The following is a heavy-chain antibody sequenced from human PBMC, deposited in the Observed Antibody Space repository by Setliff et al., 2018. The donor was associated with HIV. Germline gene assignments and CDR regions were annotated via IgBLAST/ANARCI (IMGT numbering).Heavy chain of an antibody. CDR1: GYTFTSYA. V-gene: IGHV7-4-1*02. J-gene: IGHJ3*02. Sequence: ASVKVSCKASGYTFTSYAMNWVRQAPGQGLEWMGRISPNTGNPTYAQGFTGRFVFSLDTSVSTAYLQISGLKAEDTAVYYCARKQSWSSGGEAFDIWGQGTMVTVSS. CDR3: ARKQSWSSGGEAFDI. D-gene: IGHD2-8*01. CDR2: ISPNTGNP.